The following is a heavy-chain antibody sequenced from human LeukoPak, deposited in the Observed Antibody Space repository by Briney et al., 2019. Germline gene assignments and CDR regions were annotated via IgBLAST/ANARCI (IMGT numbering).Heavy chain of an antibody. J-gene: IGHJ4*02. CDR3: ATHYGDYSPFDY. Sequence: SVKVSCKASGGTFSSFAISWVRQAPGQGLEWMGRIIPILGIANYAQKFQGRVTITADKSTSTAYMELSSLRSEDTAVYYCATHYGDYSPFDYWGQGTLVTVSS. CDR2: IIPILGIA. CDR1: GGTFSSFA. V-gene: IGHV1-69*04. D-gene: IGHD4-17*01.